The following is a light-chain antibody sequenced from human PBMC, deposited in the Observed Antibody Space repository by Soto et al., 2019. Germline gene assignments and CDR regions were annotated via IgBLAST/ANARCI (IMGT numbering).Light chain of an antibody. CDR1: QSISTW. V-gene: IGKV1-5*01. Sequence: DIQMTQSPSTLSASVVDRVTITGLASQSISTWMAWYQQKPGKAPKLLVYDASTLQSGVASRFSGSGSGTEFTLIISGLQPDDSATYYCQQYTNTNNPWMFGQGTKVDIK. CDR3: QQYTNTNNPWM. CDR2: DAS. J-gene: IGKJ1*01.